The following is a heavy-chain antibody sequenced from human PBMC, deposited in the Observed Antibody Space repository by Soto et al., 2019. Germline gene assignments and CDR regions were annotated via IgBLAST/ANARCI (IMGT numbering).Heavy chain of an antibody. J-gene: IGHJ6*02. Sequence: QEQLVQSGGEVKKPGASVRVSCKASGYTFTKYGITWVRQAPGQGLEWMGWIGVYNGKTNYARKLQGRVVMTADTSASTAYMELRSLRSDDTAVYYCSRARYCTSPSGDNHYYYGMDIWGQGPTVSVSS. CDR2: IGVYNGKT. D-gene: IGHD2-2*01. V-gene: IGHV1-18*04. CDR3: SRARYCTSPSGDNHYYYGMDI. CDR1: GYTFTKYG.